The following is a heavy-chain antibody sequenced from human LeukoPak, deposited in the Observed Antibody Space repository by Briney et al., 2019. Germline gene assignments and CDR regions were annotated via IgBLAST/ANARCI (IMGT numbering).Heavy chain of an antibody. J-gene: IGHJ4*02. CDR3: AGTIVGKWAIDY. Sequence: GGSLRLSCTASAFTLKNYGMNWVRQAPGEGLEWVSVIYSGGSTYYADSVKGRFTISRDNSKNTLYLQMNSLRAEDTAVYYCAGTIVGKWAIDYWGQGTLVTVSS. V-gene: IGHV3-53*01. CDR2: IYSGGST. D-gene: IGHD3-22*01. CDR1: AFTLKNYG.